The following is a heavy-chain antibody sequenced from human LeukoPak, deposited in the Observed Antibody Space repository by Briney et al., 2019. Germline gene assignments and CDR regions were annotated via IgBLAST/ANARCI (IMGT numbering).Heavy chain of an antibody. Sequence: PSETLSLTCTVSGGSISSYYWSWIRQPPGKGLEWIGYIHYSGSTNYKASLKSRVSISVDTSKNQFSLKLSSVTAADTAVYYCARVYYSSSYDYWYFDLWGRGTLVTVSS. D-gene: IGHD6-13*01. CDR3: ARVYYSSSYDYWYFDL. CDR2: IHYSGST. V-gene: IGHV4-59*01. J-gene: IGHJ2*01. CDR1: GGSISSYY.